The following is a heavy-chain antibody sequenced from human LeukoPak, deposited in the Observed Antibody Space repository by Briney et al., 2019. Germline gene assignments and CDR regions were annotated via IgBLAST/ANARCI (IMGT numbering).Heavy chain of an antibody. V-gene: IGHV3-64D*06. CDR3: VKSWDVVVVVAAFDY. CDR1: GFTFNNYA. CDR2: ISGNGGGT. Sequence: PGGSLRLSCSASGFTFNNYAMHWVRQSPGKGLEYVSTISGNGGGTYYADSVKGRFTISRDNSKNTLYLQLSRLRAEDTAVYYCVKSWDVVVVVAAFDYWGQGTLVTVSS. J-gene: IGHJ4*02. D-gene: IGHD2-15*01.